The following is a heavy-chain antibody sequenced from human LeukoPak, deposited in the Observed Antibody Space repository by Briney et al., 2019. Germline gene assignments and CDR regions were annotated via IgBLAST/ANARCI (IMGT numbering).Heavy chain of an antibody. CDR2: ISYSGST. CDR1: GGAISSYY. D-gene: IGHD3-3*01. CDR3: ARRTPYYDFWSAISHGGVRYYYYMDV. Sequence: SETLTITCTDSGGAISSYYWTWILQPPGKRLEWIGYISYSGSTHYNPSLKSRVTISVDTSKNQFSLKLSSVTAADTAVYYCARRTPYYDFWSAISHGGVRYYYYMDVWGKGTTVTVSS. J-gene: IGHJ6*03. V-gene: IGHV4-59*01.